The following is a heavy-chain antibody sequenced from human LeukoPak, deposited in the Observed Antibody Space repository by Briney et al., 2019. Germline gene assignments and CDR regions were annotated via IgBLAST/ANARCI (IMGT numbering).Heavy chain of an antibody. D-gene: IGHD1-1*01. V-gene: IGHV3-7*01. Sequence: GGPLRLSCAASGFTFSSYWMSWVRQAPGKGLEWVANIKQDGSEKNYGESVKGRFTISRDNAKNSLFLDLKSLRVEDTAVYYCLRHSVEREKWRAFDIWGQGTVVTVSS. CDR1: GFTFSSYW. CDR3: LRHSVEREKWRAFDI. J-gene: IGHJ3*02. CDR2: IKQDGSEK.